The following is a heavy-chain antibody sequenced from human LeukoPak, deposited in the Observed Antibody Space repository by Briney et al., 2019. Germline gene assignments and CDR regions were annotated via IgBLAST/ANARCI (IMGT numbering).Heavy chain of an antibody. J-gene: IGHJ4*02. V-gene: IGHV1-18*01. CDR3: VRDYNYVPDY. D-gene: IGHD3-16*01. CDR1: GYTFTSYG. Sequence: ASVKVSCKASGYTFTSYGISWVRQAPGQGLEWMGWISAYNGETNYAPKFQGRVTTTTDTSTSTAYMELGSLTSDDTAVYYCVRDYNYVPDYWGQETLVTVSS. CDR2: ISAYNGET.